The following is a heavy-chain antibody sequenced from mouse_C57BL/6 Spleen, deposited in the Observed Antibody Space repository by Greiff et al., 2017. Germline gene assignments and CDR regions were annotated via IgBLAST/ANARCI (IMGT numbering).Heavy chain of an antibody. CDR1: GYTFTSYW. V-gene: IGHV1-64*01. Sequence: VQLQQPGAELVKPGASVKLSCKASGYTFTSYWMHWVKQRPGQGLEWIGMIHPNSGSTNYNEKFKSKATLTVDKSSSTAYMQLSSLTSEDSAVYYCSRDEDIYYYGSSSYYFDYWGQGTTLTVSA. CDR3: SRDEDIYYYGSSSYYFDY. D-gene: IGHD1-1*01. J-gene: IGHJ2*01. CDR2: IHPNSGST.